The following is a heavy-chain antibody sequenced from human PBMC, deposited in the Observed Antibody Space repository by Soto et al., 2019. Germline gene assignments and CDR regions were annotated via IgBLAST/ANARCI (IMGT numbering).Heavy chain of an antibody. CDR2: IYYSGST. D-gene: IGHD1-7*01. V-gene: IGHV4-39*01. CDR3: ARPRYNWNYYPGVSYYYYGMDV. CDR1: GGSISSSSYY. Sequence: QLQLQESGPGLVKPSETLSLTCTVSGGSISSSSYYWGWIRQPPGKGLEWIGSIYYSGSTYYNPSLKSRVTISVDTSKNQFSLKLSSVTAADTAVYYCARPRYNWNYYPGVSYYYYGMDVWGQGTTVTVSS. J-gene: IGHJ6*02.